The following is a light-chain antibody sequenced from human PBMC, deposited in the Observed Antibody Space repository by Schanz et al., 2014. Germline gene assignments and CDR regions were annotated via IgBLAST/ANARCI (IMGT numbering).Light chain of an antibody. J-gene: IGLJ2*01. V-gene: IGLV1-44*01. CDR3: AAWDDSLNAV. CDR2: SNN. Sequence: QSVMTQLPSASGTPGQRVTISCSGSSSNIGSYTVNWYQQLPGTAPKLLIYSNNRRPSGVPDRFSGSKSGTSASLAISGLQSEDEADYYCAAWDDSLNAVFGGGTKLTVL. CDR1: SSNIGSYT.